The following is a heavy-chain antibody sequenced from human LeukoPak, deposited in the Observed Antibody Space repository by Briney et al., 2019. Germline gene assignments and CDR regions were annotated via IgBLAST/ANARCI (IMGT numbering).Heavy chain of an antibody. V-gene: IGHV4-59*01. CDR1: GGSISPYY. J-gene: IGHJ4*02. Sequence: PSETLSLTCTVSGGSISPYYWSWIRQPPGKGLEWIGYIYYTGGTNCNPSLKSRVTMSVDTSKNQFSLRLSSVTAADTAVYYCAREGVTKYYFDYWGQGTLVTVSS. CDR3: AREGVTKYYFDY. D-gene: IGHD4-11*01. CDR2: IYYTGGT.